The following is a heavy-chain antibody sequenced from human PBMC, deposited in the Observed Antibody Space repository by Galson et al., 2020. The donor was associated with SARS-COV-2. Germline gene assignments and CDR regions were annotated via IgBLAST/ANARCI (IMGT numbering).Heavy chain of an antibody. Sequence: GESLKISCAASGFTFSSYTMNWVRQVPGKGLEWVSSITTSSTYINYSDSVRGRFTISRDNAKNSLYLQMNSLRAGDTAVYFCARTGTPHYYYSYYMDVWGKWTTVTVSS. CDR1: GFTFSSYT. V-gene: IGHV3-21*01. J-gene: IGHJ6*03. D-gene: IGHD6-13*01. CDR2: ITTSSTYI. CDR3: ARTGTPHYYYSYYMDV.